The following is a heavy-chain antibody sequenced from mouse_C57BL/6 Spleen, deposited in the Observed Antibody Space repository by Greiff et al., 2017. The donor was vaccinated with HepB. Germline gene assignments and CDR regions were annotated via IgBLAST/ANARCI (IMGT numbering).Heavy chain of an antibody. CDR1: GYTFTSYW. J-gene: IGHJ4*01. V-gene: IGHV1-64*01. CDR3: ARSGRGYAMDY. CDR2: IHPNSGST. D-gene: IGHD1-1*01. Sequence: VQLQQSGAELVKPGASVKLSCKASGYTFTSYWMHWVKQRPGQGLEWIGMIHPNSGSTNYNEKFKSKATLTVDKSSSTAYMQLSSLTSEDSAVYYCARSGRGYAMDYWGQGTSVTVSS.